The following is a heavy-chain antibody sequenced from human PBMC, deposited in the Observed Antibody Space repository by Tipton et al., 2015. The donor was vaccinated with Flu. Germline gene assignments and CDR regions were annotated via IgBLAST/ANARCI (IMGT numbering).Heavy chain of an antibody. V-gene: IGHV4-59*07. CDR1: GDSISNYY. J-gene: IGHJ4*02. CDR3: AVGHTLFGVVFNPHEN. Sequence: TLSLTCAVSGDSISNYYCSWIRQPPGKGLEWIGHVYYNGSTNYNPSLQSRLIISIDTSKNQFSLKLNAVTAADTALYYCAVGHTLFGVVFNPHENWGQGALVTVSS. D-gene: IGHD3-3*01. CDR2: VYYNGST.